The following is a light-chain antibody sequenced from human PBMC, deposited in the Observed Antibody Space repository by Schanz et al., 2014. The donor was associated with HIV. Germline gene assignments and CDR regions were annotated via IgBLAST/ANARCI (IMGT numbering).Light chain of an antibody. CDR2: GAS. CDR1: QSVSSRN. Sequence: EIVLTQSPGTLSLSPGERATLSCRASQSVSSRNLAWYQQRPGQAPRLLIHGASRRATGIPDRFSGSGSGTDFTLTISRLEPEDFAVYFCQYFGNSGGTFGGGTKVEIK. V-gene: IGKV3-20*01. J-gene: IGKJ4*01. CDR3: QYFGNSGGT.